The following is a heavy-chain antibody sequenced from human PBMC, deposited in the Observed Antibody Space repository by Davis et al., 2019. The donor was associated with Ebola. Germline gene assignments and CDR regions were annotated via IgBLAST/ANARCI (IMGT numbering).Heavy chain of an antibody. D-gene: IGHD3-22*01. Sequence: SETLSLTCTVSGGSISTYHWSWIRQPPGTRLVWIGYMYYSGSTNYNPSLKSRVTISVDKSKNQISLKLTSVTAADTAVYYCARDRPVVITTIEAFDIWGQGTMVTVSS. CDR3: ARDRPVVITTIEAFDI. CDR1: GGSISTYH. CDR2: MYYSGST. V-gene: IGHV4-59*01. J-gene: IGHJ3*02.